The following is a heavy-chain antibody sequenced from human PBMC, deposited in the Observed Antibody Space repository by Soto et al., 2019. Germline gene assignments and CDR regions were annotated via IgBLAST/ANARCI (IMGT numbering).Heavy chain of an antibody. Sequence: KASETLSLTCTVSGGSISSYYWSWIRQPPGKGLEWIGYIYYSGSTNYNPSLKSRVTISVDTSKNQFSLKLSSVTAADTAVYYCARDRGYCSGGSCYPRAWFDPWGQGTLVTVPQ. V-gene: IGHV4-59*01. CDR2: IYYSGST. CDR3: ARDRGYCSGGSCYPRAWFDP. J-gene: IGHJ5*02. CDR1: GGSISSYY. D-gene: IGHD2-15*01.